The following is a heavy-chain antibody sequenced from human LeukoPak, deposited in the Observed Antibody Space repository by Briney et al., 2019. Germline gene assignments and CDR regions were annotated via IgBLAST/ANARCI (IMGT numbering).Heavy chain of an antibody. D-gene: IGHD2-2*01. V-gene: IGHV4-39*07. CDR3: ARGKPGYHHFDY. J-gene: IGHJ4*02. CDR1: GGSISSSSYY. CDR2: IYYSGST. Sequence: SETLSLTCTVSGGSISSSSYYWGWIRQPPGKGLEWIGSIYYSGSTYYNPSLKSRVTISVDTSKNQFSLKLSSVTAADTAVYYCARGKPGYHHFDYWGQGTLVTVSS.